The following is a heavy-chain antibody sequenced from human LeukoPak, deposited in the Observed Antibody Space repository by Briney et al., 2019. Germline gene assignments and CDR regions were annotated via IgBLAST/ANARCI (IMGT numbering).Heavy chain of an antibody. CDR3: CDPTVPGY. D-gene: IGHD4-11*01. J-gene: IGHJ4*02. Sequence: GGSLRLSCAASGFTFSSYAMSWFRQAPGKGLEWVSAISGGGGHTYYADSVKGRFTISRDNSKNTLYLQMNSLRAEDTAVYYCCDPTVPGYWGQGTLVTVSS. V-gene: IGHV3-23*01. CDR1: GFTFSSYA. CDR2: ISGGGGHT.